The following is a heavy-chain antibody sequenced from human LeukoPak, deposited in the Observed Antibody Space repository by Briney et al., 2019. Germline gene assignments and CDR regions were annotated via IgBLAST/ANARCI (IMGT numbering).Heavy chain of an antibody. CDR3: ARDPYYDSSGYSYSHFDY. CDR1: GGTFSSYG. D-gene: IGHD3-22*01. V-gene: IGHV1-18*01. CDR2: ISAYNGNT. Sequence: ASVKVSCKASGGTFSSYGISWVRQAPGQGLEWMGWISAYNGNTNYAQKLQGRVTMTTDTSTSTAYMELRSLRSDDTAVYYCARDPYYDSSGYSYSHFDYWGQGTLVTVSS. J-gene: IGHJ4*02.